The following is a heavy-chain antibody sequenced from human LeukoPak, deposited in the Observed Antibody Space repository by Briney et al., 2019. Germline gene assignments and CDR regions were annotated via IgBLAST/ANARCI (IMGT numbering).Heavy chain of an antibody. CDR2: IYPGDSDT. CDR3: ARRDYYDFWSGYSDAFDI. V-gene: IGHV5-51*01. D-gene: IGHD3-3*01. J-gene: IGHJ3*02. Sequence: GESLKISCKGSGYSFTSYWIGWVRQMPGKGLEWMGIIYPGDSDTRYSPSFQGQVTISADKSISTAYLQWSSLRASDTAMYYCARRDYYDFWSGYSDAFDIWGQGTMVTVSS. CDR1: GYSFTSYW.